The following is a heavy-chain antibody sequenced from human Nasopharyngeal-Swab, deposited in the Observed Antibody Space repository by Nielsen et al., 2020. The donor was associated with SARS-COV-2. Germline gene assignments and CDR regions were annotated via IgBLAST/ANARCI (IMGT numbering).Heavy chain of an antibody. Sequence: SESLSLTCSVSGGSFNGFYWNWIRQPPGKGLEWIGEIYHNERTNYNPSLKSRVTMSVDTSTNQVSLKLNSLTATDTAVYYCARAGRVGDAYTGLDVWGQGTTVTVSS. J-gene: IGHJ6*02. V-gene: IGHV4-34*01. CDR2: IYHNERT. CDR1: GGSFNGFY. CDR3: ARAGRVGDAYTGLDV. D-gene: IGHD5-24*01.